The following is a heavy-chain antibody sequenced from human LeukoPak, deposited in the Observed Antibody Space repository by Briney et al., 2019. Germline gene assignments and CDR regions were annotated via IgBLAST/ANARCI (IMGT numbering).Heavy chain of an antibody. CDR3: AREEVRRAVAGYFDN. Sequence: ASVKVSCKASGYTFTSYGISWVQQAPGQGLEWMGWISGYNGNTNYAQELQGRVTMTTDTSTSTVYMELRSLRSDDTAVYYCAREEVRRAVAGYFDNWGQGTLVTVSS. CDR1: GYTFTSYG. D-gene: IGHD6-19*01. J-gene: IGHJ4*02. V-gene: IGHV1-18*01. CDR2: ISGYNGNT.